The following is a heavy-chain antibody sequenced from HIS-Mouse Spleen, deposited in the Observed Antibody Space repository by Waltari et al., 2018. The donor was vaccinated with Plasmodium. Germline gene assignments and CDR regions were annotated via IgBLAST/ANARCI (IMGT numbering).Heavy chain of an antibody. CDR2: IYYSGST. Sequence: QLQLQESGPGLVKPSETLSLTCTVSGGSISSSSYYWGWIRQPPGKGLEWIGSIYYSGSTYYNPSLKSRVTISVDTSKNQFSLKLSSVTAADTAVYYCARRGGSYYYCDYWGQGTLVTVSS. D-gene: IGHD1-26*01. CDR1: GGSISSSSYY. CDR3: ARRGGSYYYCDY. J-gene: IGHJ4*02. V-gene: IGHV4-39*01.